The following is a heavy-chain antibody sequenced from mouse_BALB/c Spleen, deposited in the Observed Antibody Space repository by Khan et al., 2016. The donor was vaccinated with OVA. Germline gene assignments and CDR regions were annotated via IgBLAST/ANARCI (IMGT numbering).Heavy chain of an antibody. J-gene: IGHJ3*01. CDR1: GYTFTSFY. CDR3: ARSGYGNPFAY. D-gene: IGHD2-1*01. CDR2: INPSNGDT. Sequence: QVQLKESGAELVKPGASVKISCKASGYTFTSFYMYWVKQRPGQGLEWIGGINPSNGDTHFYEKFKSKATLTVDKSSTTAYMQFCSLTSEDSAVYYCARSGYGNPFAYWGQGTLVTVSA. V-gene: IGHV1S81*02.